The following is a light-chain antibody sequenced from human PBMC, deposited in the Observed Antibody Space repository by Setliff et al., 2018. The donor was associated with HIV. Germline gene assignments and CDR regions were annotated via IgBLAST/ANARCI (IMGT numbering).Light chain of an antibody. J-gene: IGLJ2*01. Sequence: QSVLTQSPSVSAAPGQKVTISCSGSSSNIGKNYVSWYQHLPGTAPKLLIYDNNKRPSGIPDRFSGSKSGTSATLGITGLQTGDEADYYCGTWDSSLSAVIFGGGTK. CDR3: GTWDSSLSAVI. CDR2: DNN. CDR1: SSNIGKNY. V-gene: IGLV1-51*01.